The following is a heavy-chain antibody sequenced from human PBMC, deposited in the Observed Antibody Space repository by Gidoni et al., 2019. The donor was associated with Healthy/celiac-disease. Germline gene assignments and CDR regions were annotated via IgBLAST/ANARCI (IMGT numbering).Heavy chain of an antibody. J-gene: IGHJ4*02. Sequence: QVQLVESGGGVVQPGRSLRLSCAASGFTFSSYGMPWVRQAPGKGLECVAVIWYDGSNKYYADAVKGRFTISRDNSKNTLYLQMNSLRAEDTAVYYCVLTPGYSSSWPIDYWGQGTLVTVSS. CDR2: IWYDGSNK. CDR1: GFTFSSYG. D-gene: IGHD6-13*01. V-gene: IGHV3-33*01. CDR3: VLTPGYSSSWPIDY.